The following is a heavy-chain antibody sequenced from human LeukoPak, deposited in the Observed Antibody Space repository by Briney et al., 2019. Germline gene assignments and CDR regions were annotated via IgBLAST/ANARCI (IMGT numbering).Heavy chain of an antibody. CDR1: GGSISSGGYS. CDR3: ARGGQLPLDY. D-gene: IGHD2-2*01. CDR2: IYYSGST. J-gene: IGHJ4*02. V-gene: IGHV4-30-2*01. Sequence: SQTLSLTCAVSGGSISSGGYSWSWIRQPPGKGLEWIGYIYYSGSTYYNPSLKSRVTISVDRSKNQFSLKLSSVTAADTAVYYCARGGQLPLDYWGQGTLVTVSS.